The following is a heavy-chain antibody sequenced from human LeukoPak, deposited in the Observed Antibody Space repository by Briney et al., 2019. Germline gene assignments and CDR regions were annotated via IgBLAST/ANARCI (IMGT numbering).Heavy chain of an antibody. CDR1: GGSISSHY. CDR3: ARDGSYYDSSGYLDY. D-gene: IGHD3-22*01. Sequence: PSETLSLTCTVSGGSISSHYWSWIRQPAGKGLEWIGRIYTSGSTNYNPSLKSRVTMSVDTSKNQFSLKLSSVTAADTAVYYCARDGSYYDSSGYLDYWGQGTLVTVSS. CDR2: IYTSGST. V-gene: IGHV4-4*07. J-gene: IGHJ4*02.